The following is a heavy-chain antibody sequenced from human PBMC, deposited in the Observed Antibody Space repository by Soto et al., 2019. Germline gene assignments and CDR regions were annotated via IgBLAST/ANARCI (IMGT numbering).Heavy chain of an antibody. Sequence: EVQLVESGGGLVQPGGSLRLSCAASGFTFSSYSMNWVRQAPGKGLEWVSYISSSSSTIYYADSVKGRFTISRDNAKNSLYLQMNSLRDEDTAVYYCARDRVVVVGPYYGMDVWGQGTTVTVSS. CDR2: ISSSSSTI. J-gene: IGHJ6*02. CDR3: ARDRVVVVGPYYGMDV. D-gene: IGHD2-15*01. V-gene: IGHV3-48*02. CDR1: GFTFSSYS.